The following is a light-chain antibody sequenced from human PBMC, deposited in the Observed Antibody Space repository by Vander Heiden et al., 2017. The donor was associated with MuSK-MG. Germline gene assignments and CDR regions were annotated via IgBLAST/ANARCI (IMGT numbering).Light chain of an antibody. J-gene: IGLJ3*02. CDR2: SNN. V-gene: IGLV1-47*02. Sequence: SVRTQPPSASGTPGQTVPASGSGGTSNIGTNYVSWYQQLPGKAPKLLIYSNNQRPSGVPDRFSGSKSGNSASLAISGLRSEDEADYYCAAWDDSRSGWVFGGGTKLTVL. CDR3: AAWDDSRSGWV. CDR1: TSNIGTNY.